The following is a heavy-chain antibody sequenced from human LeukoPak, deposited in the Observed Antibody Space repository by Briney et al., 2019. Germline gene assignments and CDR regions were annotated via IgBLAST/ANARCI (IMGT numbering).Heavy chain of an antibody. CDR2: INPSGGST. CDR3: ARGRKDRYCSGGSCYSVWFDP. Sequence: GASVKVSCKASGYTFTSHYMHWVRQAPGQGLEWMGIINPSGGSTSYAQKFQGRVTMTRDTSTSTVYMELSSLRSEDTAVYYCARGRKDRYCSGGSCYSVWFDPWGQGTLVTVSS. CDR1: GYTFTSHY. V-gene: IGHV1-46*01. D-gene: IGHD2-15*01. J-gene: IGHJ5*02.